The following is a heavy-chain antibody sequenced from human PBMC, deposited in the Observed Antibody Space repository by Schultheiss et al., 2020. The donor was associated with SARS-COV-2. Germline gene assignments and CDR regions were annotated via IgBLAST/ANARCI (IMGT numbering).Heavy chain of an antibody. CDR2: IYSGGST. V-gene: IGHV3-53*01. Sequence: GGSLRLSCAASGFTVSSNYMSWVRQAPGKGLEWVSVIYSGGSTYYADSVKGRFTISRDNSKNTLYLQMNSLRAEDTAVYYCARDPQRWLQGNTLGFDYWGQGTLVTVSS. J-gene: IGHJ4*02. CDR3: ARDPQRWLQGNTLGFDY. CDR1: GFTVSSNY. D-gene: IGHD5-24*01.